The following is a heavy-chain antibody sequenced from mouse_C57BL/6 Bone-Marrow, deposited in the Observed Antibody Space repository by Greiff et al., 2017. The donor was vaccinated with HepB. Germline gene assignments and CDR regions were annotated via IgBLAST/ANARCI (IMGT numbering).Heavy chain of an antibody. V-gene: IGHV1-81*01. Sequence: QVQLQQSGAELARPGASVKLSCKASGYTFTSYGISWVKQRTGQGLEWIGEIYPRSGNTYYNEKFKGKAKLTADKSSSTAYMELRSLTSEDSAVYFCARSTLGYAMDYWGQGTSVTVSS. CDR3: ARSTLGYAMDY. J-gene: IGHJ4*01. CDR1: GYTFTSYG. D-gene: IGHD4-1*01. CDR2: IYPRSGNT.